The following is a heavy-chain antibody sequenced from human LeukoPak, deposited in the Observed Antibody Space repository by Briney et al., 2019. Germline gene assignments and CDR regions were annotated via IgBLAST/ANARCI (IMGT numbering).Heavy chain of an antibody. CDR2: ISGSGDKT. J-gene: IGHJ4*02. CDR1: GFTFSSDA. Sequence: GGSLRLSCAASGFTFSSDAMNWVRQRPGKGLEWVSVISGSGDKTYYADTVKGRFTISRDNSKNTLYLQMNSLRAEDTAVYFCAKDRSLNGGNSNGYFDYWGQGTLVTVSS. D-gene: IGHD4-23*01. CDR3: AKDRSLNGGNSNGYFDY. V-gene: IGHV3-23*01.